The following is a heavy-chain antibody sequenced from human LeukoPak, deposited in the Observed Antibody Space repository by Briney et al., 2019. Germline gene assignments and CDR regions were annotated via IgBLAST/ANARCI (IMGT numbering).Heavy chain of an antibody. Sequence: PGGSLRLSCAASGLTFSTYWMHWVRQAPGKGLVWVSRINSDGRSTTYADFVKGRFTISRDNAKNTLYLQMNSLRAEDTAVYYCAREGISGWYYFDYWGQGTLVTVSS. J-gene: IGHJ4*02. D-gene: IGHD6-19*01. CDR2: INSDGRST. CDR3: AREGISGWYYFDY. CDR1: GLTFSTYW. V-gene: IGHV3-74*01.